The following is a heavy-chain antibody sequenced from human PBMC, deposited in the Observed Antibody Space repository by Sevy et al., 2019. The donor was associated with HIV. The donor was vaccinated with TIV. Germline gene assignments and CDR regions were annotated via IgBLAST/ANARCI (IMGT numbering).Heavy chain of an antibody. Sequence: GESLKISCKASGYSFPNYWMVWVRQRPGKGLEWMGTIYPGDSDARYSPSFQGQVTISVDASISTANLQRSSLRASDTAIYFCARLPQKGGLDYYYCMDVWGQGTTVTVSS. D-gene: IGHD3-16*01. V-gene: IGHV5-51*01. CDR3: ARLPQKGGLDYYYCMDV. CDR1: GYSFPNYW. J-gene: IGHJ6*02. CDR2: IYPGDSDA.